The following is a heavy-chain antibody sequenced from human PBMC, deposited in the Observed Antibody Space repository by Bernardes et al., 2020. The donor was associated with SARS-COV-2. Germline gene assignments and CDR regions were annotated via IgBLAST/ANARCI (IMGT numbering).Heavy chain of an antibody. CDR1: GFTFSNYA. CDR3: AKAKRGTIFLSDY. V-gene: IGHV3-23*01. Sequence: GSLRLSCAASGFTFSNYAMSWVRQAPGKGLEWVSSISVSTSSTYYAGSVRGRFTISSDISRNTLYLQMNSLRAEDTAVYYCAKAKRGTIFLSDYWGQVTLVTASS. CDR2: ISVSTSST. J-gene: IGHJ4*02. D-gene: IGHD1-7*01.